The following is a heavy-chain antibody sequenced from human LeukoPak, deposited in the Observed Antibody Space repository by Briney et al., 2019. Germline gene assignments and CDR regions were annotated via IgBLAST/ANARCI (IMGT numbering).Heavy chain of an antibody. CDR2: IKQDGSEK. D-gene: IGHD3-22*01. V-gene: IGHV3-7*01. Sequence: GGSLRLSCAASGFTFSSYWMSWVRQAPGKGLEWVANIKQDGSEKYYVDSVKGRFTISRDNAKNSLYLQMNSLRAEDTAVYYCARDVPLSPMIVGESNWFDPWGQGTLVTVSS. CDR1: GFTFSSYW. J-gene: IGHJ5*02. CDR3: ARDVPLSPMIVGESNWFDP.